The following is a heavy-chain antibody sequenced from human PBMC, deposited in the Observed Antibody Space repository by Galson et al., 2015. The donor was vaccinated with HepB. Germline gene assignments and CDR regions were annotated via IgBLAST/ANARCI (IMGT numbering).Heavy chain of an antibody. J-gene: IGHJ4*02. CDR1: GFTFSRYA. D-gene: IGHD3-22*01. CDR3: ARDPEDGVVVTFDY. V-gene: IGHV3-30*04. CDR2: ISYDGSNE. Sequence: SLRLSSAASGFTFSRYAMHWVRQAPGKGLEWVAVISYDGSNEYYADSVKGRFTISRDNSKNTLFLQMTSLKPDDTGVYYCARDPEDGVVVTFDYWGQGTLVTVSS.